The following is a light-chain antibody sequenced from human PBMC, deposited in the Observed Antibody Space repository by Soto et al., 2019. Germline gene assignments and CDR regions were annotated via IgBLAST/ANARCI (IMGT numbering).Light chain of an antibody. CDR2: KAS. V-gene: IGKV1-5*03. CDR3: QQYNTYSRT. CDR1: QSISTS. J-gene: IGKJ1*01. Sequence: DIQMTQSPSTLSASVGDRVTVTCRASQSISTSLAWYQQKPGKAPKLLIYKASNLESGVPSRFSGSGSGTEFTLTISSLQPDDFATYYCQQYNTYSRTFGQGTKVVIK.